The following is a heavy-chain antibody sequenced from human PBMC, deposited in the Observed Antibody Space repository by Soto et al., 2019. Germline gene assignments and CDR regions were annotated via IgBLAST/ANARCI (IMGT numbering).Heavy chain of an antibody. Sequence: GASVKVSCKASGGTFSIYTISWVRQAPGQGLEWMGRIIPILGIANYAQKFQGRVTITADKSTSTAYMELSSLRSEDTAVYYCARQIGPNRYCTNGVCPPRFDYWGQGTLVTVPQ. D-gene: IGHD2-8*01. CDR1: GGTFSIYT. J-gene: IGHJ4*02. V-gene: IGHV1-69*02. CDR2: IIPILGIA. CDR3: ARQIGPNRYCTNGVCPPRFDY.